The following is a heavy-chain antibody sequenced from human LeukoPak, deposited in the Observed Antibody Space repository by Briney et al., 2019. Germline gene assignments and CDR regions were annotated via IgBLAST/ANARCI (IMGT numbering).Heavy chain of an antibody. CDR1: GFTFSSYW. J-gene: IGHJ4*02. D-gene: IGHD3-16*02. Sequence: GGSLRLSCAASGFTFSSYWMRWVRQAPGKGLEWVANIKQDGSEEYYVDSVKGRFTISRDNAKNSLYLQMNSLRAEDTAVYYCARDGLYDYVWGSYRHDYWGQGTLATVSS. CDR2: IKQDGSEE. CDR3: ARDGLYDYVWGSYRHDY. V-gene: IGHV3-7*01.